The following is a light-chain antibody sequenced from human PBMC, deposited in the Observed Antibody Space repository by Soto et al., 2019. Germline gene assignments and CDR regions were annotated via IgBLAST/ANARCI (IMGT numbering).Light chain of an antibody. J-gene: IGLJ2*01. CDR3: SSYTTSTTRII. CDR1: SSDVDGYNH. Sequence: QSVLTQPASVSGSPGQSITISCTGSSSDVDGYNHVSWYQQHPGKAPKLMIYEVSNRPSGVSNRFSGSKSGNTASLTISGLQAEDEADYYCSSYTTSTTRIIFGGGTKLTVL. CDR2: EVS. V-gene: IGLV2-14*01.